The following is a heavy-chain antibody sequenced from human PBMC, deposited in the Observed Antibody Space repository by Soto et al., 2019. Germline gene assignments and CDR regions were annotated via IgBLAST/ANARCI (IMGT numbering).Heavy chain of an antibody. Sequence: EVQLLESGGGLVQPGGSLRLSCVASGFTFSSYAMTWVRQAPGKGLEWVSSISISADNTYYADSVKGRFTISRDNSKNTFYLQMRSLRAYETAEYYWAKAGTLSYFECLGQGTLVTVSS. D-gene: IGHD1-1*01. CDR1: GFTFSSYA. V-gene: IGHV3-23*01. CDR3: AKAGTLSYFEC. J-gene: IGHJ4*02. CDR2: ISISADNT.